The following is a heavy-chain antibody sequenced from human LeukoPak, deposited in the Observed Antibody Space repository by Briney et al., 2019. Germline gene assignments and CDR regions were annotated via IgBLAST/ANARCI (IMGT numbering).Heavy chain of an antibody. CDR3: ARITYYIASGSYNLFGY. V-gene: IGHV3-11*03. CDR2: ISSSSTDK. D-gene: IGHD3-10*01. Sequence: AGSRTPARPLDRHSPATICTGCNSQAPGKGLEWVSYISSSSTDKNYADSVRGRFTISRDTAKNSPYLEMNRLRAEDTAVYFCARITYYIASGSYNLFGYWGQGTLV. CDR1: DRHSPAT. J-gene: IGHJ4*02.